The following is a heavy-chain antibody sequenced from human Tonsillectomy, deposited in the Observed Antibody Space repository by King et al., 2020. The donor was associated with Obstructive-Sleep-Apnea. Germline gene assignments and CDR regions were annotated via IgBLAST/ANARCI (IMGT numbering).Heavy chain of an antibody. CDR1: GFTFSTYA. CDR3: AKIYSGVTRGDIIIYYFDY. Sequence: VQLVESGGGLVQSGGSLRLSCAASGFTFSTYAMTWVRQAPGKGLEWISAVTSADNTYYADSVKGRFTISRDNSKNTLFLEMNSLRAEDAALYYCAKIYSGVTRGDIIIYYFDYWGQGTLVTVSS. J-gene: IGHJ4*02. V-gene: IGHV3-23*04. D-gene: IGHD3-10*01. CDR2: VTSADNT.